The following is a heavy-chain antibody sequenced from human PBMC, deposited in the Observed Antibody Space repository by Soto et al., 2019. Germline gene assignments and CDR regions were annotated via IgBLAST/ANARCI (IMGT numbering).Heavy chain of an antibody. D-gene: IGHD5-12*01. CDR3: ERGGDGYNRGHWFDP. Sequence: GSLRRACSASGFTFSIYSMNWVRQAPGKGLEWVSSISSSSSYIYYADSVKGRFTISRDNAKNSLYLQMNSLRAEDTAVYYCERGGDGYNRGHWFDPWGQGTLVTVYS. J-gene: IGHJ5*02. CDR2: ISSSSSYI. CDR1: GFTFSIYS. V-gene: IGHV3-21*01.